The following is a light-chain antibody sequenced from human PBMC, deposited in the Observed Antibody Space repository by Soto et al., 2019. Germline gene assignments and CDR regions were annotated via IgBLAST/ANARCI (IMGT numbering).Light chain of an antibody. CDR3: QVWDSSSDHVV. V-gene: IGLV3-21*04. Sequence: SYERTQPPSASVAPGKTARITCGGNNIASKSVHWYQQKPGQAPVLVIYYDSDRPSGIPERFSGSNSGNTATLTISRVEAGDEADYYCQVWDSSSDHVVFGGGTELTVL. CDR1: NIASKS. CDR2: YDS. J-gene: IGLJ2*01.